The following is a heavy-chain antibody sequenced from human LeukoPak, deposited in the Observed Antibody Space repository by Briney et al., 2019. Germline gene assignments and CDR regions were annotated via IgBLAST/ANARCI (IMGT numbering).Heavy chain of an antibody. CDR2: IYTSGST. J-gene: IGHJ3*02. Sequence: SETLSLTCTVSGGSISSYFWSRIRQPAGKGLEWIGRIYTSGSTNHNPSLRGRVTMSVDTSKNQFSLKVTSVTAADTAVYYCARERGIVIVPAALPSDPFDIWGQGTMVTVSS. V-gene: IGHV4-4*07. CDR3: ARERGIVIVPAALPSDPFDI. CDR1: GGSISSYF. D-gene: IGHD2-2*01.